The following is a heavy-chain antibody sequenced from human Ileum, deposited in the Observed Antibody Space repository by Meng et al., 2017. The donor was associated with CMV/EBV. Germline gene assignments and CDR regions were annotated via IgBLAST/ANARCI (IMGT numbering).Heavy chain of an antibody. Sequence: GESLKISCAASGFTFSSFAMSWVRQAPGKGLEWVSIIYSGGGSTYYADSVRGRFTISRDNSKNTLYLQMNSLRADDTAVYYWSKDPNAARGVEYFQYWGQGSLVTVSS. D-gene: IGHD3-10*01. CDR2: IYSGGGST. CDR1: GFTFSSFA. V-gene: IGHV3-23*03. CDR3: SKDPNAARGVEYFQY. J-gene: IGHJ1*01.